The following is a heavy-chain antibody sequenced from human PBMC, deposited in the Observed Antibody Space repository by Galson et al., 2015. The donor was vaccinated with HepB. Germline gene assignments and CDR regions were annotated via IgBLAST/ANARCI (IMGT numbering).Heavy chain of an antibody. Sequence: SLRLSCAASGFTFSSYSMNWVRQAPGKGLEWVSSISSSSSYIYYADSVKGRFTISRDNAKNSLYLQMNSLRAEDTAVYYCARSRANYYDSSGYYWDDAFDIWGQGTMVTVSS. CDR2: ISSSSSYI. V-gene: IGHV3-21*01. CDR1: GFTFSSYS. CDR3: ARSRANYYDSSGYYWDDAFDI. D-gene: IGHD3-22*01. J-gene: IGHJ3*02.